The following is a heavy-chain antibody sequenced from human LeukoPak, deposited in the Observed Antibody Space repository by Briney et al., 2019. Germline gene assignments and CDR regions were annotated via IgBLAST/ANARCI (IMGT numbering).Heavy chain of an antibody. V-gene: IGHV4-39*02. D-gene: IGHD2-15*01. CDR2: IYYSGNT. CDR3: ARDGFYCSGGSCYSTRVNWFDP. J-gene: IGHJ5*02. Sequence: SETLSLTCTVSGGSISSSSYYWGWIRQPPGKGLEWIGSIYYSGNTYYNPSLKSRVTISVDTSKNQFSLKVSSVTAADAAVYYCARDGFYCSGGSCYSTRVNWFDPWGQGTLVTVS. CDR1: GGSISSSSYY.